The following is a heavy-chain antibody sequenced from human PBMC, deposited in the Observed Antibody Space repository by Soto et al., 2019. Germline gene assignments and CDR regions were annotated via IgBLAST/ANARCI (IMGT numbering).Heavy chain of an antibody. J-gene: IGHJ5*02. CDR3: AKADTGWFAP. Sequence: EQLLESGGDLVQPGGSLRLSCAASGFTFGHYVMSWVRQAPGKGLEWVSTITGSSGSTTYTESVKGRFTISRDNSKNSLYLQMNNLRAEDTAIYYCAKADTGWFAPWGRGTLVTVSS. V-gene: IGHV3-23*01. D-gene: IGHD3-10*01. CDR1: GFTFGHYV. CDR2: ITGSSGST.